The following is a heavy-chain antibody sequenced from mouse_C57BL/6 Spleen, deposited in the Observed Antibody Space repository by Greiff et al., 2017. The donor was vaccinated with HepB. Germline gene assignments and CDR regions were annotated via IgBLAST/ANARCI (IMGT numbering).Heavy chain of an antibody. CDR1: GYTFTDYN. CDR3: ARRGVVAPDY. CDR2: INPNNGGT. V-gene: IGHV1-18*01. Sequence: EVQLQQSGPELVKPGASVKIPCKASGYTFTDYNIDWVKQSHGKSLEWIGDINPNNGGTIYNQKFKGKATLTVDKSSSTAYMELRSLTSEDTAVYYCARRGVVAPDYWGQGTTLTVSS. D-gene: IGHD1-1*01. J-gene: IGHJ2*01.